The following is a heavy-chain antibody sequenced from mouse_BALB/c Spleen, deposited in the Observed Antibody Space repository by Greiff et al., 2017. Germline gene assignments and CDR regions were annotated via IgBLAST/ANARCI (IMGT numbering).Heavy chain of an antibody. CDR2: ISTYYGDA. CDR1: GYTFTDYA. CDR3: ARGYGNYEGFAY. V-gene: IGHV1S137*01. D-gene: IGHD2-10*02. J-gene: IGHJ3*01. Sequence: QVQLKESGAELVRPGFSVKISCKGSGYTFTDYAMHWVKQSHAKSLEWIGVISTYYGDASYNQKFKGKATMTVDKSSSTAYMELARLTSEDSAIYYCARGYGNYEGFAYWGQGTLVTVSA.